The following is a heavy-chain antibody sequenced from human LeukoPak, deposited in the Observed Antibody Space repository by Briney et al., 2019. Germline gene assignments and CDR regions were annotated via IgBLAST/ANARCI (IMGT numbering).Heavy chain of an antibody. J-gene: IGHJ6*02. CDR1: GGSFSGYY. V-gene: IGHV4-34*01. Sequence: PSETLSLTCAVYGGSFSGYYWSWIRQPPGKGLEWLGEINHSGSTNYNPSLKSRVTISVDTSKNQFSLKLSSVTAADTAVYYCAREGGSIVVVPAAVDVWGQGTTVTVSS. CDR3: AREGGSIVVVPAAVDV. CDR2: INHSGST. D-gene: IGHD2-2*01.